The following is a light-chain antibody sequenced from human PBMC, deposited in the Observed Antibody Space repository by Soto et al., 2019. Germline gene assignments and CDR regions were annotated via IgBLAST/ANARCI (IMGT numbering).Light chain of an antibody. CDR3: QHYGSSPPVT. CDR2: GAF. V-gene: IGKV3-20*01. Sequence: EIVVTQSPGTLSLSPGERATLSRRARQSVNSRYLAWYPQKPGQAPRLVIYGAFTRANGIPDRFSGSGSGTDFTLTISRLEPEDFAVYFGQHYGSSPPVTFGQGTRLEIK. CDR1: QSVNSRY. J-gene: IGKJ5*01.